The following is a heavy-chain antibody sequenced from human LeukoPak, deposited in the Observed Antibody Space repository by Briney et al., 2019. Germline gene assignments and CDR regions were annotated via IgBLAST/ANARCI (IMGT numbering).Heavy chain of an antibody. D-gene: IGHD2-2*01. Sequence: PGRSLRLSCAASGFTFSSYGMHWVRQAPGKGLEWVAVISYDGSNKYYADSVKGRFTISRDNSKNTLYLQMNSLRAEDTAVYYCAKACLLYQPLPPDYWGQGTLVTVSS. CDR1: GFTFSSYG. V-gene: IGHV3-30*18. CDR2: ISYDGSNK. J-gene: IGHJ4*02. CDR3: AKACLLYQPLPPDY.